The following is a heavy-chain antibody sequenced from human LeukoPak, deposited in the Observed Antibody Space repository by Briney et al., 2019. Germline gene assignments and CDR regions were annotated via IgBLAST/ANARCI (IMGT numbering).Heavy chain of an antibody. D-gene: IGHD2-15*01. Sequence: GGSLRLSCAASGFTFSVYTMTWVRQAPGKGLEWVSSISSSSGYIYYADSVKGRFTISRDNSKNTLYLQMNSLRAEDTAVYYCAKRAKYCSGGSCSYDAFDIWGQGTMVTVSS. V-gene: IGHV3-21*01. J-gene: IGHJ3*02. CDR3: AKRAKYCSGGSCSYDAFDI. CDR2: ISSSSGYI. CDR1: GFTFSVYT.